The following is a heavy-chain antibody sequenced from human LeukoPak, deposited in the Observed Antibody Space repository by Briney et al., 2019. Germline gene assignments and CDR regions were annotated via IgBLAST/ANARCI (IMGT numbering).Heavy chain of an antibody. D-gene: IGHD3-9*01. CDR1: GYTFTDYF. CDR3: ARGTYVLRYFDWLLVPDDY. CDR2: IYPNRGGT. Sequence: ASVKVSCKASGYTFTDYFIHWVRQAPGQGLEWMGRIYPNRGGTNYAQKFQGRVTMTRDTSTSTVYMELSSLRSEDTAVYYCARGTYVLRYFDWLLVPDDYWGQGTLVTVSS. J-gene: IGHJ4*02. V-gene: IGHV1-2*06.